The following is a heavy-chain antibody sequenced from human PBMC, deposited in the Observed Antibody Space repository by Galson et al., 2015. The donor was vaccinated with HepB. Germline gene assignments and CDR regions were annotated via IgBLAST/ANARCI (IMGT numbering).Heavy chain of an antibody. Sequence: ETLSLTCGVSGYSISSGFYWGWIRQPPGKGLEWIGSIFHTGITYYSPSLKSRVTISVDTSNNQFSLNLSSVTAADTAVYYCARGWAFDFWGHGTMVTVSS. CDR3: ARGWAFDF. CDR2: IFHTGIT. J-gene: IGHJ3*01. CDR1: GYSISSGFY. V-gene: IGHV4-38-2*01. D-gene: IGHD5-24*01.